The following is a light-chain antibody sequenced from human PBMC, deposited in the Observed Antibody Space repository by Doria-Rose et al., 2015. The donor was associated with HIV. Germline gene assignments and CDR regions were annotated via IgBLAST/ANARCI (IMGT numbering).Light chain of an antibody. CDR1: QRVKSSY. J-gene: IGKJ5*01. V-gene: IGKV3-20*01. CDR3: QQYGTSRDT. CDR2: DAS. Sequence: EIVMTQSPGTLSLSPGERATLSCRASQRVKSSYLAWYQQKPGQAPRLLIYDASTRATGITDRFSGSGSGTDFILTISRLEPEDVAVYYCQQYGTSRDTFGQGTRLEIK.